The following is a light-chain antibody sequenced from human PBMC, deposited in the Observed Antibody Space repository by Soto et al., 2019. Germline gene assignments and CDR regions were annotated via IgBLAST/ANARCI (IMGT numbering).Light chain of an antibody. CDR2: GAS. Sequence: EIVLTQSPGTLSLSPGERATLSCRTSQSVSNNYLAWYQQKPGQAPRLLIYGASSRATGIPARFSGSGSGTEFTLTISSLQSEDFAEYHCQQYNNWPQTFGQGTKVDIK. CDR3: QQYNNWPQT. J-gene: IGKJ1*01. V-gene: IGKV3D-15*01. CDR1: QSVSNN.